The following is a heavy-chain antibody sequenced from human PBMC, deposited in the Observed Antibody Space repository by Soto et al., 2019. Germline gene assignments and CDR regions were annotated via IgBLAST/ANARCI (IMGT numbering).Heavy chain of an antibody. Sequence: EVQLVESGGGLVQPGRSLRLSCAASGFTFDDYAMHWVRQAPGKGLEWVSGISWNSGSIGYADSVKGRFTISRDNAKNSLYLQMNSLRAEDTALYYCAKGSLGSSWPYYFDYWGQGTLVTVSS. CDR3: AKGSLGSSWPYYFDY. D-gene: IGHD6-13*01. J-gene: IGHJ4*02. V-gene: IGHV3-9*01. CDR2: ISWNSGSI. CDR1: GFTFDDYA.